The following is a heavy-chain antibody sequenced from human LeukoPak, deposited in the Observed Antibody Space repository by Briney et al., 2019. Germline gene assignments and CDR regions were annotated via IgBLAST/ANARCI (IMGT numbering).Heavy chain of an antibody. V-gene: IGHV4-39*07. J-gene: IGHJ6*03. Sequence: SETLSLTGTVSGASISSGSYYWGWIRQPPGKGLEWIGSIYYSGSTYYNPSLKSRVTISVDTSKNQFSLKLSSVTAADTAVYYCARENCSGGSCYSIYYYYYMDVWGKGTTVTVSS. CDR1: GASISSGSYY. D-gene: IGHD2-15*01. CDR3: ARENCSGGSCYSIYYYYYMDV. CDR2: IYYSGST.